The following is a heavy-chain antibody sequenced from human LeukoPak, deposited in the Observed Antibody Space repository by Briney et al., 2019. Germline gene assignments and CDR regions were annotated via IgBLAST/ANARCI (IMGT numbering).Heavy chain of an antibody. CDR3: ARDNSSSWYGVYYYYYMDV. D-gene: IGHD6-13*01. CDR1: GFTFSSYS. J-gene: IGHJ6*03. V-gene: IGHV3-48*04. CDR2: ISSSSSTI. Sequence: PGGSLRLSCAASGFTFSSYSMNWVRQAPGKGLEWVSYISSSSSTIYYADSVKGRFTISRDNAKNSLYLQMNSLRAEDTAVYYCARDNSSSWYGVYYYYYMDVWGKGTTVTISS.